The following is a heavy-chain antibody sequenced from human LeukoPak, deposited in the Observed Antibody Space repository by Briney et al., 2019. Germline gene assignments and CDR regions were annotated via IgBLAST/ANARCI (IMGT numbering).Heavy chain of an antibody. CDR2: ISAYNGDT. V-gene: IGHV1-18*04. Sequence: ASVKVSCKASGYTFTDYHIHWVRQAPGQGLEWMGWISAYNGDTKYPETSQVRVTLTTDTSTNTVYMELRNLKSDDTAVYYCARGGSGSYYDYWGQGTLITVSS. J-gene: IGHJ4*02. CDR3: ARGGSGSYYDY. CDR1: GYTFTDYH. D-gene: IGHD3-10*01.